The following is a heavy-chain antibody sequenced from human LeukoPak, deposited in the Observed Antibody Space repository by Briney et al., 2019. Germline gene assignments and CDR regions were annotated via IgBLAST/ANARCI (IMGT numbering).Heavy chain of an antibody. CDR2: IKQDGSEK. V-gene: IGHV3-7*01. CDR3: ASNLIKVLHAFDI. CDR1: GFTFSSHW. J-gene: IGHJ3*02. D-gene: IGHD1-1*01. Sequence: GGSLRLSCAASGFTFSSHWMSWVRQAPGKGLEWVANIKQDGSEKYYVDSVKGRFTISRDNAKNSLYLQMNSLRAEDTAVYYCASNLIKVLHAFDIWGQGTVVTVSS.